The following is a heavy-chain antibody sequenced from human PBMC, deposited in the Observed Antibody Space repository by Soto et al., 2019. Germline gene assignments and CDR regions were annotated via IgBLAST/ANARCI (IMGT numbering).Heavy chain of an antibody. D-gene: IGHD3-3*01. V-gene: IGHV3-21*01. CDR1: GFTFNNYG. CDR3: ARDKVWSGYYTARGPDY. J-gene: IGHJ4*02. Sequence: GGSLRLSCTVSGFTFNNYGINWVRQAPGKGLEWVSSVSKSGYAYYSDSVKGRFTISRDNAKNSVSLQMNTLRVEDTAVYYCARDKVWSGYYTARGPDYWGQGTQVTVSS. CDR2: VSKSGYA.